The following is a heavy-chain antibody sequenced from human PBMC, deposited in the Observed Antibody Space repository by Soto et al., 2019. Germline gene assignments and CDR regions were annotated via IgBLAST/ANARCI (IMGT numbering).Heavy chain of an antibody. D-gene: IGHD6-19*01. CDR2: ISYDGSNK. Sequence: QVQLVESGGGVVQPGRSLRLSCAASGFTFSSYGMHWVRQAPGKGLEWVAVISYDGSNKYYADSVKGRFTISRDNSKNTLYLQMNSLRAEDTAEYYCAKDANIAVAGTYFDYWGQGTLVTVSS. V-gene: IGHV3-30*18. CDR1: GFTFSSYG. CDR3: AKDANIAVAGTYFDY. J-gene: IGHJ4*02.